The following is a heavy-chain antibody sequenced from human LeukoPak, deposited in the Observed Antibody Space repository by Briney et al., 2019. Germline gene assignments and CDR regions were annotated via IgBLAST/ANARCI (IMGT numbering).Heavy chain of an antibody. J-gene: IGHJ4*02. CDR3: AKGQELDDGVFDS. V-gene: IGHV3-23*01. Sequence: GGSLRLSCAASGFTFSSIAMSWVRQAPGKGLELVSAIRSNGETVYNADSVKGRFTISRDNSRQTLFLQMSSLRVEDTATYYCAKGQELDDGVFDSWGQGTLVTVSS. CDR2: IRSNGETV. D-gene: IGHD1-1*01. CDR1: GFTFSSIA.